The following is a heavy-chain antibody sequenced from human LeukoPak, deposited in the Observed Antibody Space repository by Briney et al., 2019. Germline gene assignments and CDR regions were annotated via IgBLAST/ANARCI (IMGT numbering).Heavy chain of an antibody. D-gene: IGHD3-3*01. J-gene: IGHJ4*02. V-gene: IGHV1-2*02. CDR1: GYTFTSYD. CDR3: ARPYYDFWSAEGGFDY. Sequence: GASVKVSCKASGYTFTSYDINWVRQAPGQGLEWMGWINPNSGGTNYAQKFQGRVTMTRDTSISTAYMELSRLRSDDTAVYYCARPYYDFWSAEGGFDYWGQGTLVTVSS. CDR2: INPNSGGT.